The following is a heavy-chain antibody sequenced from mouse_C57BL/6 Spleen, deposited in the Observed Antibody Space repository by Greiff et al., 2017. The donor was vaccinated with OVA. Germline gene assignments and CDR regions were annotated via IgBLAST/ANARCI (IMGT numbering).Heavy chain of an antibody. D-gene: IGHD1-1*01. J-gene: IGHJ2*01. V-gene: IGHV1-55*01. CDR1: GYTFTSYW. CDR2: IYPGSGST. Sequence: VQLQQPGAELVKPGASVKMSCKASGYTFTSYWITWVKQRPGQGLEWIGDIYPGSGSTNYNEKFKSKATLTVDTSSSTAYMQLSSLTSEDSAVYYCARYFITTVVADYWGQGTTLTVSS. CDR3: ARYFITTVVADY.